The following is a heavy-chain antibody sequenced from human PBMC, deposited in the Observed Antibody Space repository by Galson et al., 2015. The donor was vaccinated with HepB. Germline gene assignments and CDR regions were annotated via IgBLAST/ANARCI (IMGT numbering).Heavy chain of an antibody. CDR3: AKGSTQWSFWSGLTLVDY. D-gene: IGHD3-3*01. CDR1: GFTFSSYA. Sequence: SLRLSCAASGFTFSSYAMSWVRQAPGRGLEWVSAISGSGGSTYYADSVKGRFTISRDNSKNTLYLQMNSLRAEDTAVYYCAKGSTQWSFWSGLTLVDYWGQGTLVTVSS. J-gene: IGHJ4*02. CDR2: ISGSGGST. V-gene: IGHV3-23*01.